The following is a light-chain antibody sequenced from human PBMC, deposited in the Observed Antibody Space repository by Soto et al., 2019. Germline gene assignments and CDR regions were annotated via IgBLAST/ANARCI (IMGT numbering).Light chain of an antibody. Sequence: DIQMTQSPSTLSASVGDRVTITCRASQSISSWLAWYQQKPGKAPKLLIYDASTLESGVPSRFSGSGSGTEFTLTISSLQPYDFSTYYCQQYNSYSPYTFGQGTQLEIK. V-gene: IGKV1-5*01. CDR2: DAS. J-gene: IGKJ5*01. CDR1: QSISSW. CDR3: QQYNSYSPYT.